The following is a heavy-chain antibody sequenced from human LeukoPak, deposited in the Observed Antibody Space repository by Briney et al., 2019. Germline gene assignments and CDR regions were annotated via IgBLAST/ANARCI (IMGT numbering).Heavy chain of an antibody. CDR3: ARDLGSSGYYRYFDY. Sequence: PSETLSLTCTVSGGSISDSNYYWGWIRQPPGRGLEWIGYIYYSGSTYYNPSLKSRVTISVDTSKNQFSLKLSSVTAADTAVYYCARDLGSSGYYRYFDYWGQGTLVTVSS. CDR2: IYYSGST. J-gene: IGHJ4*02. CDR1: GGSISDSNYY. D-gene: IGHD3-22*01. V-gene: IGHV4-31*03.